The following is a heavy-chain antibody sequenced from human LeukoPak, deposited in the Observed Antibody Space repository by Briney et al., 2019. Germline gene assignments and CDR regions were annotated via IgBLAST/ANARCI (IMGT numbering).Heavy chain of an antibody. CDR1: GGSISSYY. CDR2: IYYSGST. J-gene: IGHJ5*02. Sequence: SETLSLTCTVSGGSISSYYWSWIRQPPGKGLEWIGYIYYSGSTNYNPSLKSRVTISGDTSKNQFSLKLSSVTAADTAVYYCARKYSSGWSLNWFDPWGQGTLVTVSS. V-gene: IGHV4-59*01. CDR3: ARKYSSGWSLNWFDP. D-gene: IGHD6-19*01.